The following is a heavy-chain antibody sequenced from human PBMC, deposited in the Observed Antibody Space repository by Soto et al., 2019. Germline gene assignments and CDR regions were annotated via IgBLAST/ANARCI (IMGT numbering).Heavy chain of an antibody. Sequence: SETLSLTCTVSGGSISSYYWSWIRQPPGKGLEWIGYIYYSGSTNYNPSLKSRVTISVDTSKNQFSLKLSSVTAADTAVYYFGSGVGVTTPRSQVFDIGAKGQWSP. CDR1: GGSISSYY. CDR2: IYYSGST. D-gene: IGHD4-17*01. V-gene: IGHV4-59*01. CDR3: GSGVGVTTPRSQVFDI. J-gene: IGHJ3*02.